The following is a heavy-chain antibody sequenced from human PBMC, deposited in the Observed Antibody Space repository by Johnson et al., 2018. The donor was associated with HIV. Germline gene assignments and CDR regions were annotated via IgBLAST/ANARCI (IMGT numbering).Heavy chain of an antibody. CDR1: GFTFSNYG. CDR3: ARVLGTSDAFDI. D-gene: IGHD1-1*01. J-gene: IGHJ3*02. Sequence: QVQLVESGGGVVQSGGSLRLSCTASGFTFSNYGIHWVRQTPGKGLEWVAFIRSDESNKYYADSVKGRYTISRENAKNSLYLQMNSLRAEDTAVYYCARVLGTSDAFDIWGQGTMVTVSS. V-gene: IGHV3-30*02. CDR2: IRSDESNK.